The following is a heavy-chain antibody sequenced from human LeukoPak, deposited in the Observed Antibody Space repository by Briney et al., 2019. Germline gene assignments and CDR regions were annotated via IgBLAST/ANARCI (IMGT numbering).Heavy chain of an antibody. CDR3: ARRGPNRNYPDY. Sequence: ASVKVSFKASGYTFTSYDINWVRQAPGQGLEWMGWMNPNSGNTGYAQKFQGRVTMTRNTSITTAYMELSSLRSEDTAVYYCARRGPNRNYPDYWGQGTLVTVSS. V-gene: IGHV1-8*01. J-gene: IGHJ4*02. CDR2: MNPNSGNT. D-gene: IGHD1-14*01. CDR1: GYTFTSYD.